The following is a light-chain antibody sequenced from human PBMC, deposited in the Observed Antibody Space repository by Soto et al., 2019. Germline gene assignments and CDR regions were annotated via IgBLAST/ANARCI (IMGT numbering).Light chain of an antibody. Sequence: EIVVTQSPGTLSLSPGERATLSCRASQSGSNNYLAWYQQKPGQAPRLLIYGASNRATANPARFSGSGSGKDFTLTISRLEPEGFAVYYCQQYGSSGTFGQGTKVEIK. CDR3: QQYGSSGT. CDR2: GAS. CDR1: QSGSNNY. J-gene: IGKJ1*01. V-gene: IGKV3-20*01.